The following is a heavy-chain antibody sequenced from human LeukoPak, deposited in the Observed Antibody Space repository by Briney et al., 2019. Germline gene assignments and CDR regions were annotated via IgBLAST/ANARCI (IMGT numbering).Heavy chain of an antibody. CDR1: GGSFSGYY. CDR2: INHSGST. Sequence: SETLSLTCAVYGGSFSGYYWSWIRQPPGKGLEWIGEINHSGSTNYNPSLKSRVTISVDTSKNQFSLKLSSVTAADTAVYYCARGSTDFVFGYWGQGTLVTVSS. J-gene: IGHJ4*02. D-gene: IGHD3-3*01. CDR3: ARGSTDFVFGY. V-gene: IGHV4-34*01.